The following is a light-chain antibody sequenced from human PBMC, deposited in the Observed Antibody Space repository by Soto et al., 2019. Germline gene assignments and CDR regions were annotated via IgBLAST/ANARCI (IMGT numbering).Light chain of an antibody. V-gene: IGLV1-44*01. Sequence: QPVLTQPPSASGTPGQRVTISCSGSSSNIGTNTVIWYQQLPGAAPKLLIYSDNQRPSGVPDRFSGSKSVTSASLAISGLQSEDEADYYCAAWDVSLVVFGGGTKVTVL. CDR3: AAWDVSLVV. CDR1: SSNIGTNT. CDR2: SDN. J-gene: IGLJ2*01.